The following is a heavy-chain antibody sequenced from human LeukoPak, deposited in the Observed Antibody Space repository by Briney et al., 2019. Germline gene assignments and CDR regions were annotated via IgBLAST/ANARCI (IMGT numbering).Heavy chain of an antibody. CDR2: IYYSGST. V-gene: IGHV4-39*01. Sequence: SETLSLTCTASGGSIYSSSYYWGWIRQPPGKGLEWIGNIYYSGSTYYNPSLKSRVTISVDPSKNQFSLKLNSVTAADTAVYYCARLWTGNGYYFDYWGQGTLVTVSS. D-gene: IGHD3/OR15-3a*01. CDR1: GGSIYSSSYY. J-gene: IGHJ4*02. CDR3: ARLWTGNGYYFDY.